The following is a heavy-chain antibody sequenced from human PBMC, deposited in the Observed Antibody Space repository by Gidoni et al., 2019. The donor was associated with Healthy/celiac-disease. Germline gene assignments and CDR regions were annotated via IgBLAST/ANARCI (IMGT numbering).Heavy chain of an antibody. CDR1: GFTFSSYS. CDR3: AGSSGYYYDYEY. J-gene: IGHJ4*02. D-gene: IGHD3-22*01. V-gene: IGHV3-21*01. CDR2: ISSSSSYI. Sequence: EVQLVESGGGLVKPGGSLRLSCAASGFTFSSYSMNWVRQAPGKGLEWVSSISSSSSYIYYADSVKGRFTISRDNAKNSLYLQMNSLRAEDTAVYYCAGSSGYYYDYEYWGQGTLVTVSS.